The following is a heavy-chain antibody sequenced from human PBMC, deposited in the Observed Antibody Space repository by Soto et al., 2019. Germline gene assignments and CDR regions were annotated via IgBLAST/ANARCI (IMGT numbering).Heavy chain of an antibody. CDR3: ARAPIHCSGMDV. CDR1: GFTVTSYW. D-gene: IGHD3-9*01. V-gene: IGHV3-74*01. Sequence: EVQLVESGGGLVQPGGSLTLSCAASGFTVTSYWMHWVRQAPGKGLVWVSRINSGGTYTTYADSVKGRFTISRDKAKNTLFLQMNSLRAEATAVYYCARAPIHCSGMDVWGQGTTVTVSS. CDR2: INSGGTYT. J-gene: IGHJ6*02.